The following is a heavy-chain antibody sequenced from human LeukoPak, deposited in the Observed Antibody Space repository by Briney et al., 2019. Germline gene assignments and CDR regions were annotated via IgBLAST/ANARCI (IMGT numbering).Heavy chain of an antibody. J-gene: IGHJ5*02. D-gene: IGHD3-10*01. CDR1: GFTFSTCS. CDR2: ISGRSGGT. CDR3: AKGTAVDQYNSGYNWFDP. Sequence: PGGSLRLSCATSGFTFSTCSMSWVRQAPGKGLEWVSAISGRSGGTYYVDSVKGRFTIYRDNSKNTLYLQMNSLRVEDTAVYYCAKGTAVDQYNSGYNWFDPWGQGTLVTVSS. V-gene: IGHV3-23*01.